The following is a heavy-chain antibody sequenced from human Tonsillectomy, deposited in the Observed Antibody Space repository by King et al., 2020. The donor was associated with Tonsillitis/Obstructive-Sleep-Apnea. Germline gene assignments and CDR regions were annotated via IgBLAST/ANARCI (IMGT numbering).Heavy chain of an antibody. CDR3: ASYDGSNGYNFVSSYYYYMDV. CDR1: GFTFSSYA. CDR2: ISYDGSHK. D-gene: IGHD5-24*01. V-gene: IGHV3-30*04. Sequence: VQLVESGGGVVQPGRSLRLSCAASGFTFSSYAMHWVRQAPGKGLEWVAVISYDGSHKYYADSVKGRFTISRDNSKNTLYLQMDSLRADDTAVYYCASYDGSNGYNFVSSYYYYMDVWGKGTTVTVSS. J-gene: IGHJ6*03.